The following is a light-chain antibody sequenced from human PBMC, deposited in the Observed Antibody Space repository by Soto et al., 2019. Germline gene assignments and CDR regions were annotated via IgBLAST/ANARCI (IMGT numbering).Light chain of an antibody. Sequence: SYELTQTPSVSVAPGQTARITCGGQNIGSKSVHWYQHQPGQAPVLVLHDDSDRPSGIPERMSGSRSVNTATLTISRVEAGDEADYYCQVWDNSGDPLYAFGTGTKLTVL. CDR2: DDS. J-gene: IGLJ1*01. CDR1: NIGSKS. CDR3: QVWDNSGDPLYA. V-gene: IGLV3-21*02.